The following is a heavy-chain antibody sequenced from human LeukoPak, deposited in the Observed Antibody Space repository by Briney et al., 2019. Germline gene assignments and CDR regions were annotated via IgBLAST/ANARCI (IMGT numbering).Heavy chain of an antibody. CDR2: ISSSSSTI. D-gene: IGHD3-22*01. V-gene: IGHV3-48*01. CDR3: ARDATYYYDSSGYYLDAFDI. J-gene: IGHJ3*02. Sequence: RPGGSLRLSCAASGFTFSSYSMNWVRQAPGKGLEWVSYISSSSSTIYYADSVKGRFTISRDNAKNSLYLQMNSLRAEDTAVYYCARDATYYYDSSGYYLDAFDIWGQGTMVTVSS. CDR1: GFTFSSYS.